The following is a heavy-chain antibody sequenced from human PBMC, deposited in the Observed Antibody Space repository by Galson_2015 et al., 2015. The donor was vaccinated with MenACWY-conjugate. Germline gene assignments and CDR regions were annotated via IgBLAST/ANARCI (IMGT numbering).Heavy chain of an antibody. CDR2: IYSGGST. D-gene: IGHD6-19*01. CDR1: GFTVSSNY. CDR3: AREGIAVAGTSRGMDV. Sequence: SLRLSCAASGFTVSSNYMSWVRQAPGTGLAWVAVIYSGGSTYYADSVKGRFTISRHNSKNTLYLQMNSLRAEDTAVYYCAREGIAVAGTSRGMDVWGQGTTVTVSS. J-gene: IGHJ6*02. V-gene: IGHV3-53*04.